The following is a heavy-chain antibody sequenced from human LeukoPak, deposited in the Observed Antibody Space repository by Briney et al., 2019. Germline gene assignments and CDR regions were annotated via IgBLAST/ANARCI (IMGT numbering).Heavy chain of an antibody. CDR3: ARDYDSSGYYSPVYEY. V-gene: IGHV3-21*01. Sequence: GGPLRLSCAACGFTLRNYRKHWLPGAPGEAGVGFLSFSTSSAYIFTADSVKGRFTISRDNAKNSLYMQMNSLRAEDTAVYYCARDYDSSGYYSPVYEYWGQGTLVTVSS. D-gene: IGHD3-22*01. CDR1: GFTLRNYR. J-gene: IGHJ4*02. CDR2: FSTSSAYI.